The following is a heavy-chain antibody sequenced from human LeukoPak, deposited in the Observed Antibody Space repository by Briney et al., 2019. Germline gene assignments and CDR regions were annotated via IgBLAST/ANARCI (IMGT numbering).Heavy chain of an antibody. V-gene: IGHV4-59*01. J-gene: IGHJ4*02. CDR3: ARRGHGDYADY. Sequence: PSETLSLTCHVSGGSITTYSWSWIRQPPPKGMELIGYVYYSGSTNYYPSLESRVIISVDTSKQFSLRLSFVTAEDTAVYYCARRGHGDYADYWGQGRLVTVSS. D-gene: IGHD4-17*01. CDR2: VYYSGST. CDR1: GGSITTYS.